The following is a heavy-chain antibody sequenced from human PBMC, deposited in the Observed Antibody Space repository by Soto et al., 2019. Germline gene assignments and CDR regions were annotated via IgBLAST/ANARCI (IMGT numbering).Heavy chain of an antibody. CDR2: ISSSSSYI. CDR1: GFTFSSYS. V-gene: IGHV3-21*01. Sequence: EVQLVESGGGLVKPGGSLRLSCAASGFTFSSYSMNWVRQAPGKGLERVSSISSSSSYIYYADSVKGRFTISRDNAKNSLYLQMNSLRAEDTAVYYCARQPYDFWSGYQYYFDYWGQGTLVTVSS. D-gene: IGHD3-3*01. J-gene: IGHJ4*02. CDR3: ARQPYDFWSGYQYYFDY.